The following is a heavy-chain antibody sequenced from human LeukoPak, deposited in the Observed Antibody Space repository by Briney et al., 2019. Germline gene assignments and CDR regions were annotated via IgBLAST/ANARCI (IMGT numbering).Heavy chain of an antibody. CDR1: GYSFTTYW. J-gene: IGHJ4*02. CDR3: ARGGYSGRYYDYFDY. CDR2: IYPRDSDA. Sequence: GDCLKISCKTSGYSFTTYWIGWVRQMPGKGLEWMGIIYPRDSDARYSPPFQGQVTISADKSTSTAYLQWSSLKASDTAMYYCARGGYSGRYYDYFDYWGQGTLVTVSS. V-gene: IGHV5-51*01. D-gene: IGHD1-26*01.